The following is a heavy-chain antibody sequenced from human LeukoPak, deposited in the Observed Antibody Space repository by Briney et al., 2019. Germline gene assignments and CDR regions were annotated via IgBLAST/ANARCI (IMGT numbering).Heavy chain of an antibody. Sequence: GGSLRLSCAASGFTLSSYGMSWVRQGPGKGLEWVSAISDRGGSTYYADSVKGRFTISRDNSKNTLYLQMNSLRAEDTAVYYCAKDYYYDSNHFDYWGQGTLVTVSS. CDR1: GFTLSSYG. CDR2: ISDRGGST. D-gene: IGHD3-22*01. J-gene: IGHJ4*02. CDR3: AKDYYYDSNHFDY. V-gene: IGHV3-23*01.